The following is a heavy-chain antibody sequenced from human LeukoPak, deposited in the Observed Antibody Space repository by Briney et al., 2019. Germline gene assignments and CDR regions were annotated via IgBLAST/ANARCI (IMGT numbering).Heavy chain of an antibody. CDR3: ATEYGDLPY. J-gene: IGHJ4*02. D-gene: IGHD4-17*01. V-gene: IGHV3-21*01. Sequence: PGGSLTLSCAASGFSFSTSTMNWVRRAPGKGLEWVSSISSSGYYIYYADSVKGRFTISRDNAKKSLYLQVNSLRAEDTAVYYCATEYGDLPYWGQGTLVTVSS. CDR1: GFSFSTST. CDR2: ISSSGYYI.